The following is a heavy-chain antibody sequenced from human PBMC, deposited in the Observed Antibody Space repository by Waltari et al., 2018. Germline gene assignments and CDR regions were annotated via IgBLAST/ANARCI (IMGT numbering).Heavy chain of an antibody. CDR1: GYKLIDYY. Sequence: QVQLVQDEAEVRKPGASGKVHGRAAGYKLIDYYVHWVRQAPGQGLAWMVWVNPNSGGTVYLRKFEGWVTFTTDTSVNTAYMEVTRLKSDDTAIYFCARARAWGPKAFDVWGQGTRLTVSS. CDR2: VNPNSGGT. CDR3: ARARAWGPKAFDV. J-gene: IGHJ3*01. D-gene: IGHD7-27*01. V-gene: IGHV1-2*04.